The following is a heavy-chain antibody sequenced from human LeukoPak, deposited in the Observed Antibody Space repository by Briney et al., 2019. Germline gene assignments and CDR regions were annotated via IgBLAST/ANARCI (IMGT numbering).Heavy chain of an antibody. CDR3: ARVRGLVGATNWFDP. J-gene: IGHJ5*02. CDR2: IYYSGST. V-gene: IGHV4-39*07. CDR1: GGSISSSSYY. Sequence: SETLSLTCTVSGGSISSSSYYWGWIRQPPGKGLEWIGSIYYSGSTYYNPSLKSRVTISVDTSKNQFSLKLSSVTAADTAVYYCARVRGLVGATNWFDPWGQGTLVTVSS. D-gene: IGHD1-26*01.